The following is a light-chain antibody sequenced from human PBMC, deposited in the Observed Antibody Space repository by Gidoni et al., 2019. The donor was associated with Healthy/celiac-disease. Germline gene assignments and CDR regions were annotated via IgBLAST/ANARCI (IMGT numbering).Light chain of an antibody. J-gene: IGKJ4*01. CDR1: QSVSSN. CDR2: GAS. V-gene: IGKV3-15*01. CDR3: QQYNNWPLT. Sequence: EILMTQPPATLSVSPGERATLSCRASQSVSSNLAWHQQKPGQAPRLLIYGASTRATGIPARFSGSGSGTEFTLTISSLQSEDFAVYYCQQYNNWPLTFGGGTKVEIK.